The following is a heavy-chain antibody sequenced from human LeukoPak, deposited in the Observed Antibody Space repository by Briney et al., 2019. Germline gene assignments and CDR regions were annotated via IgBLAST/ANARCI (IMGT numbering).Heavy chain of an antibody. CDR1: GYIFSNYW. J-gene: IGHJ4*02. Sequence: GESLRISCKGSGYIFSNYWISWVRQVPGQGLEWMGRIDPSDSYTNYGPSFQGHATISADKSISTAYLQWSSLKASDTAMYYCASGTRYCTSTSCQGGYYFDNWGQGTLVTVSS. CDR2: IDPSDSYT. D-gene: IGHD2-2*01. V-gene: IGHV5-10-1*01. CDR3: ASGTRYCTSTSCQGGYYFDN.